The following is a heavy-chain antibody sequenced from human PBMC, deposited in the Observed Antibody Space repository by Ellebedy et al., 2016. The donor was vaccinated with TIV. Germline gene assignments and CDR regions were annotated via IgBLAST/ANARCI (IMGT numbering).Heavy chain of an antibody. D-gene: IGHD1-26*01. CDR2: IVVGSGNT. J-gene: IGHJ3*02. Sequence: AASVKVSCKASGFTFTSSAMQWARQARGQRLEWIGWIVVGSGNTNYAQKFQERVTITRDMSTSTAYMELSSLRSEDTAVYYCAATSGSYRSMLLAGPLDDAFDIWGQGTMVTVSS. CDR3: AATSGSYRSMLLAGPLDDAFDI. CDR1: GFTFTSSA. V-gene: IGHV1-58*02.